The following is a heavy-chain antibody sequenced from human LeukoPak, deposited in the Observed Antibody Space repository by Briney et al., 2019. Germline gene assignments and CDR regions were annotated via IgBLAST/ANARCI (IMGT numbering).Heavy chain of an antibody. CDR3: ARDHYASGISGGMDV. Sequence: GRSLRLSCTASGFTFSTHAMHWVRQAPGKGPAWVALVSYDGSSKYYADSVKGRFNISRDNSKNTLFLQMTSLRADDTAVYYCARDHYASGISGGMDVWGQGITVTVSS. CDR2: VSYDGSSK. J-gene: IGHJ6*02. CDR1: GFTFSTHA. V-gene: IGHV3-30-3*01. D-gene: IGHD3-10*01.